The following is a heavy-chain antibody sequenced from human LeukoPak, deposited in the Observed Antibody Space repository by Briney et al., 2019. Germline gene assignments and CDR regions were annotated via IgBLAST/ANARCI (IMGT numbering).Heavy chain of an antibody. D-gene: IGHD5-18*01. CDR1: GYSFTSYW. CDR3: ARGFSGYSYGYDYYYYMDV. V-gene: IGHV5-51*01. Sequence: GESLKISCKGSGYSFTSYWIGWVRQMPGKGLEWMGIIYPGDSDTRYSPSFQGQVTISADKSISTAYLQWSSLKASDTAMYYCARGFSGYSYGYDYYYYMDVWGKGTTVTVSS. CDR2: IYPGDSDT. J-gene: IGHJ6*03.